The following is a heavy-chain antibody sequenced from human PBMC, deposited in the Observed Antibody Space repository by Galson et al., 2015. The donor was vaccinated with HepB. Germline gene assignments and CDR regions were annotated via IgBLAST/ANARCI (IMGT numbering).Heavy chain of an antibody. J-gene: IGHJ4*02. Sequence: SLRLSCAASGFTFSSYAMSWVRQAPGKGLEWVSAISGSGGSTYYADSVKGRFTISRDNSKNTLYLQMNSLRAEDTAVYYCARAPGVAGTNFDYWGQGTLVTVSS. D-gene: IGHD6-19*01. CDR1: GFTFSSYA. CDR3: ARAPGVAGTNFDY. CDR2: ISGSGGST. V-gene: IGHV3-23*01.